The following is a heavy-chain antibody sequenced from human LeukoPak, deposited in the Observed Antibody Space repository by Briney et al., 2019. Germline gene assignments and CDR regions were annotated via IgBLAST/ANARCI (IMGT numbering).Heavy chain of an antibody. CDR2: INLIFGTA. Sequence: GASVKVSCKASGGTFSSYAISWVRQAPAQGLEWMGGINLIFGTANYAQKFQGRVTITADESTSTAYMELSSLRSEDTAVYYCARSPLAARENNWFDPWGQGTLVTVSS. D-gene: IGHD6-25*01. CDR3: ARSPLAARENNWFDP. V-gene: IGHV1-69*01. CDR1: GGTFSSYA. J-gene: IGHJ5*02.